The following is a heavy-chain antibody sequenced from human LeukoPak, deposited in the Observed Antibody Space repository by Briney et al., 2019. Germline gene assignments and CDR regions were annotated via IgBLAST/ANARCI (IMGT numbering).Heavy chain of an antibody. D-gene: IGHD6-6*01. V-gene: IGHV1-18*01. CDR2: ISAYNGNT. CDR1: GYTFTSYG. CDR3: ARLRIAAYQTQGYYMDV. Sequence: GASVKVSCKASGYTFTSYGISWVRQAPGQGLEWMGWISAYNGNTNYAQKLQGRVTMTTDTSTSTAYMELRSLRSDDTAVYYCARLRIAAYQTQGYYMDVWGKGTTVTVSS. J-gene: IGHJ6*03.